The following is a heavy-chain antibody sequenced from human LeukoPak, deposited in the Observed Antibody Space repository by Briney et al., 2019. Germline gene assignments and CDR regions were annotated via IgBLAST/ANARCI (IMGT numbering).Heavy chain of an antibody. Sequence: SVKVSCKASGGAFSSYAISWVRQAPGQGREWMGGIIPIFGTAKYAQKIQGRETITADASTSTAYMELSSLRSEDTAVYYCARDGPYNYYDSSGYYSSLDYWGQGTLVTVSS. J-gene: IGHJ4*02. CDR1: GGAFSSYA. CDR3: ARDGPYNYYDSSGYYSSLDY. CDR2: IIPIFGTA. V-gene: IGHV1-69*01. D-gene: IGHD3-22*01.